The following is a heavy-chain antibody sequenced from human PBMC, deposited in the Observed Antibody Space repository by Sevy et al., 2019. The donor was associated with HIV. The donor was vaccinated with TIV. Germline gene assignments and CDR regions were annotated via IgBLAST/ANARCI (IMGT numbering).Heavy chain of an antibody. CDR1: GFTFSNAR. J-gene: IGHJ4*02. Sequence: GGSLRLSCAASGFTFSNARMSWVRQAPGKGLEWVGRIKSKTDGGTTDYAAPVKGRFTISSVDSKNTLFLQMNSLKTEDTAVYYCTTEPYDSSGYYQTVDYWGQGTLVTVSS. CDR3: TTEPYDSSGYYQTVDY. D-gene: IGHD3-22*01. CDR2: IKSKTDGGTT. V-gene: IGHV3-15*01.